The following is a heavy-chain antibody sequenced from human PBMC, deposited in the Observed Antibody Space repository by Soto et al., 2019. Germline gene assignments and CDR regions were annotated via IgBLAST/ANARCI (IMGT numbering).Heavy chain of an antibody. CDR1: CGSISSHY. D-gene: IGHD3-9*01. Sequence: PSETLSLTCSVSCGSISSHYWNWIRQPPGNGLYCIGNIHYSVNISXXPSLKSRXXISVDTSKSHXSLRLXSVTAAYTAFYYCARLGEYFQSLDPWRPGTLVTVSS. V-gene: IGHV4-59*08. J-gene: IGHJ5*02. CDR2: IHYSVNI. CDR3: ARLGEYFQSLDP.